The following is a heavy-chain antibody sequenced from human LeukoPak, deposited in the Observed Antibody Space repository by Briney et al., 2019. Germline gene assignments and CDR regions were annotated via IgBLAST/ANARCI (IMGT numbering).Heavy chain of an antibody. CDR2: ITPIYGTR. Sequence: GSSVKVSCKASGGTFGSHTFNWVRQAPGQGLEWMGGITPIYGTRDYAQSFQGRVTISADESTSTAYIELSSLRPDDTAVYYCAREANFYYYMDVWGKGTTVTVSS. CDR3: AREANFYYYMDV. J-gene: IGHJ6*03. D-gene: IGHD1-1*01. V-gene: IGHV1-69*01. CDR1: GGTFGSHT.